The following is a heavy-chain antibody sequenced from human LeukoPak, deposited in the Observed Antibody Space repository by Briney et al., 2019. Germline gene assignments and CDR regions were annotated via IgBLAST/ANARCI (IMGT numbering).Heavy chain of an antibody. Sequence: SETLSLTCTVSGSSISSYYWSWIRQPPGKGLEWIGYIYYSGSTNYNPSLKSRVTISVDTSKNQFSLKLSSVTAADTAVYYCARMTTVTTFLSATCDWFDPWGQGTLVTVSS. V-gene: IGHV4-59*01. CDR1: GSSISSYY. CDR2: IYYSGST. J-gene: IGHJ5*02. D-gene: IGHD4-17*01. CDR3: ARMTTVTTFLSATCDWFDP.